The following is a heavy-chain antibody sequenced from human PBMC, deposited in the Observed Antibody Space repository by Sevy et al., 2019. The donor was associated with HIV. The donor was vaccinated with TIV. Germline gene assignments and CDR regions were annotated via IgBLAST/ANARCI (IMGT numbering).Heavy chain of an antibody. V-gene: IGHV1-2*02. Sequence: ASVKVSCKVSGYHFIGYYIHWVRQAPGQGLEWMAWIKPFNGDTKYAQIFQGRVTVTWDTSTSTAYMDLTRLLYDDTAIYYCATDRGSYSPFNNWGQGTLVTASS. J-gene: IGHJ4*02. CDR2: IKPFNGDT. D-gene: IGHD3-10*01. CDR3: ATDRGSYSPFNN. CDR1: GYHFIGYY.